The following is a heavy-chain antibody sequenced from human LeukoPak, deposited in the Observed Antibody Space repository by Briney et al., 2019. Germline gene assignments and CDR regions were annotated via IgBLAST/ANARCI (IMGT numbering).Heavy chain of an antibody. J-gene: IGHJ4*02. D-gene: IGHD6-13*01. CDR1: GYTFTGYY. Sequence: ASVKVSCKASGYTFTGYYMHWVRQAPGQGLEWMGWINPNSGGTNYAQKFQGRVTMTRDTSISTAYMELSRLRSDDTAVYYCARDTGSSSSEFDYWGQGTLVTVSS. CDR2: INPNSGGT. CDR3: ARDTGSSSSEFDY. V-gene: IGHV1-2*02.